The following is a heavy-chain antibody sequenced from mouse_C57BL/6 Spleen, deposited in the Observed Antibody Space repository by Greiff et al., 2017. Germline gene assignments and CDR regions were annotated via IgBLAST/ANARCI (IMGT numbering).Heavy chain of an antibody. V-gene: IGHV1-50*01. CDR1: GYTFTSYW. CDR3: ARGGTTVVAPFGY. CDR2: IDPSDSYT. J-gene: IGHJ2*01. D-gene: IGHD1-1*01. Sequence: QVQLQQPGAELVKPGASVKLSCKASGYTFTSYWMQWVKQRPGQGLEWIGEIDPSDSYTNYNQKFKGKATLTVDTSSSTAYMQLSSLTSGDSAVYYCARGGTTVVAPFGYWGQGTTLTVSS.